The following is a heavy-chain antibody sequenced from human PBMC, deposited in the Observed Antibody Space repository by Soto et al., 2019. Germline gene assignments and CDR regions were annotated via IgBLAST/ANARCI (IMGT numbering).Heavy chain of an antibody. CDR2: INPNSGGT. Sequence: ASVKVSCKASGYTFTGYYMHWVRQAPGQGLEWMGWINPNSGGTNYAQKFQGWVTMTRDTSISTAYMELSRLRSDDTAVYYCARGGLHCSGGSCYDYYYMDVWGKGTTVTVSS. V-gene: IGHV1-2*04. J-gene: IGHJ6*03. CDR3: ARGGLHCSGGSCYDYYYMDV. CDR1: GYTFTGYY. D-gene: IGHD2-15*01.